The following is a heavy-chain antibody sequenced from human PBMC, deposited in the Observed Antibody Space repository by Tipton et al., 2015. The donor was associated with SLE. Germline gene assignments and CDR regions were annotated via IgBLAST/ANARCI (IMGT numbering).Heavy chain of an antibody. CDR2: INHSGST. V-gene: IGHV4-34*01. CDR1: SGSFSGYY. CDR3: ASPNGGATGIGY. J-gene: IGHJ4*02. Sequence: TLSLTCAVYSGSFSGYYWSWIRQPPGKGLEWIGEINHSGSTDYNPSLKSRVTISVDTSKNQFSLKLSSVTAADTAVYYCASPNGGATGIGYWGQGTLVTVSS. D-gene: IGHD1-26*01.